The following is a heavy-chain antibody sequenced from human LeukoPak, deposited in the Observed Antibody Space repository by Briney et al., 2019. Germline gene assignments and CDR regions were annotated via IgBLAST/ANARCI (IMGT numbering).Heavy chain of an antibody. D-gene: IGHD6-13*01. Sequence: KCGEPLKIPCKGSGYRFTSYWITWVRQMPGKGLEWMGTLDHSDSYTKYSPPCQGHVTISADKSISTAYLQWSSLKASDTAMYYCAIREVAAPGGDYFDYWGQGTLVTVSS. V-gene: IGHV5-10-1*01. J-gene: IGHJ4*02. CDR1: GYRFTSYW. CDR3: AIREVAAPGGDYFDY. CDR2: LDHSDSYT.